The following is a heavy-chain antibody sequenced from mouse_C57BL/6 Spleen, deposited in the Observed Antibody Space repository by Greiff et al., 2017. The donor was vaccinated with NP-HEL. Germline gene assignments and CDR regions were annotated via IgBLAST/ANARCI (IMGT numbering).Heavy chain of an antibody. Sequence: VQLQQSGTELVKPGASVKLSCKASGYTFTSYWMHWVKQRPGQGLEWIGNINPSNGGTNYNEKFKSKATLTVDKPSSTAYMQLSSLTSEDSAVYYCAREGYYYGSSLDYWGQGTTLTVSS. J-gene: IGHJ2*01. V-gene: IGHV1-53*01. D-gene: IGHD1-1*01. CDR2: INPSNGGT. CDR1: GYTFTSYW. CDR3: AREGYYYGSSLDY.